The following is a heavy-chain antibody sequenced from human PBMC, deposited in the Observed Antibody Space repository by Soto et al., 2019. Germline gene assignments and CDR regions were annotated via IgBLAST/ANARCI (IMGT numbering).Heavy chain of an antibody. CDR3: ARVGATVTSQALGFDH. J-gene: IGHJ4*02. V-gene: IGHV4-59*11. CDR1: GGSISSHY. CDR2: LYYTGST. Sequence: SETLSLTCTVSGGSISSHYWSWVRQPPGKGLEWIGYLYYTGSTNYNASLKSQVTMSLDTSKNQFSLMLTSVTAADTAVYYCARVGATVTSQALGFDHWAQGILVTVSS. D-gene: IGHD4-17*01.